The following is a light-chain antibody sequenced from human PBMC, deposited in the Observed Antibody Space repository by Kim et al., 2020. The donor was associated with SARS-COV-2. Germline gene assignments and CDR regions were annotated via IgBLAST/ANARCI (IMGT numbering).Light chain of an antibody. Sequence: EFVLTQSPGTLSLSPGERATLSCRASQSVSNTYVAWYQQKPGQAPRLLIYGASRRATGIPDRFSGSGSETDFTLSISRLEHEDFAVYYCQQYSKSPHTFGQGTKVDIK. CDR2: GAS. J-gene: IGKJ1*01. CDR1: QSVSNTY. V-gene: IGKV3-20*01. CDR3: QQYSKSPHT.